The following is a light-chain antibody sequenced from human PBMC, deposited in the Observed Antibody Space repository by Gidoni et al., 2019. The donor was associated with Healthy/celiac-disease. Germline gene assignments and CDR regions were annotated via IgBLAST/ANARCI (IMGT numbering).Light chain of an antibody. CDR3: QSYDSSLSAYVV. CDR1: SPNIGAGYD. CDR2: GNS. J-gene: IGLJ2*01. V-gene: IGLV1-40*01. Sequence: HSVLTHPPSVSRAPGQRVTISCTGSSPNIGAGYDVHWYQQLPGTAPQLLIYGNSNRPSGVPDRFSGSKSGTSASLAITGLQAEDEADYYCQSYDSSLSAYVVFGGGTKLTVL.